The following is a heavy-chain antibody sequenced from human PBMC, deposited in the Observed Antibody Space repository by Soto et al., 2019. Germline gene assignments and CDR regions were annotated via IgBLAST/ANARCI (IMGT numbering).Heavy chain of an antibody. CDR3: AHSDYYGSRYFDY. D-gene: IGHD3-10*01. Sequence: QITLKESGPTLVKPTQTLTLTCIFSGFSLKTSGVGVGRIRQPPGKALEWLALIYWDDDKRYSPSLKSRLTITNDASKNPVVLLMTTVTAVYTTAYYFAHSDYYGSRYFDYWGQGNLVTVS. CDR1: GFSLKTSGVG. CDR2: IYWDDDK. J-gene: IGHJ4*02. V-gene: IGHV2-5*02.